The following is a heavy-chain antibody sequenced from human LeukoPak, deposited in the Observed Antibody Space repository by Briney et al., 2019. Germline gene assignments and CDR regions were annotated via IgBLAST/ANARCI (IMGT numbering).Heavy chain of an antibody. J-gene: IGHJ4*02. V-gene: IGHV3-30*03. CDR2: ISYDGSNK. Sequence: GGSLRLSCAASGFTFSTHGMHWVRQAPGKGLEWVAVISYDGSNKYYADSVKGRFTISRDNSKNTLYLQMNSLRAEDTAVYYCARVSKGDYVDYWGQGTLVTVSS. CDR1: GFTFSTHG. D-gene: IGHD4-4*01. CDR3: ARVSKGDYVDY.